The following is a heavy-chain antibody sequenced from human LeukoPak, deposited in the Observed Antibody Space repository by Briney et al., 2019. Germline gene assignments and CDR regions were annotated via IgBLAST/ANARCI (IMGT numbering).Heavy chain of an antibody. CDR3: AKITKATTPNY. CDR2: ITDSGRKT. Sequence: GGSLRLSCAVSGLTFSNYAMNWVRQASGKGLEWVSGITDSGRKTYYADSVKGRFSISRDNSRNTVYLQMSDLRAEDTAVYYRAKITKATTPNYWGRGTLVTVSS. V-gene: IGHV3-23*01. D-gene: IGHD4-17*01. CDR1: GLTFSNYA. J-gene: IGHJ4*02.